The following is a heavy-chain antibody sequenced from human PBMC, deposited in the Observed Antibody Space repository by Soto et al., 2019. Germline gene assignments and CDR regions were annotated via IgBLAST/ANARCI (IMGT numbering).Heavy chain of an antibody. J-gene: IGHJ4*02. D-gene: IGHD3-16*01. Sequence: EVQLVEPGGGLVKPGGSLRVSCAASGFTFREAWMNWVRQAPGKGLEWVGRIKSRTDGGTIEYATPVKGRFIISRDDSKNTLYLQMDSLKTEDTAVYYCWGSAYWGQGTLVTVSS. CDR2: IKSRTDGGTI. V-gene: IGHV3-15*07. CDR3: WGSAY. CDR1: GFTFREAW.